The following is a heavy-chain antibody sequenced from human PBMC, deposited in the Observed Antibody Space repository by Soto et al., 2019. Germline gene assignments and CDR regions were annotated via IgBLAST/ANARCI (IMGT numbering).Heavy chain of an antibody. CDR2: IFPSDSDI. D-gene: IGHD2-21*02. J-gene: IGHJ5*02. CDR3: ARKDKTGDFTWFDP. V-gene: IGHV5-51*01. CDR1: AYRCTSYW. Sequence: GESLKVSRRTSAYRCTSYWIACLRQMPGKGLGCIGIIFPSDSDIRYSPSSQGHVTISAGRSASTVFPQWDSLTASATAVYLCARKDKTGDFTWFDPWGKGTLVTVSS.